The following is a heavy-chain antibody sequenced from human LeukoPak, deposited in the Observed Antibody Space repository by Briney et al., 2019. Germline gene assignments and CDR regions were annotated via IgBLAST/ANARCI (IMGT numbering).Heavy chain of an antibody. D-gene: IGHD3-9*01. CDR2: ITGSGGNT. Sequence: GGSLRLSCAASGFTFINYAMSWVRQAPGKGLEWVSAITGSGGNTYYADSVKGRFTISRDNSKNTVFLQMNSLRAEDTAVYYCAKWGDYDVLTGYYVSDYWGQGTLVTVSS. V-gene: IGHV3-23*01. CDR3: AKWGDYDVLTGYYVSDY. CDR1: GFTFINYA. J-gene: IGHJ4*02.